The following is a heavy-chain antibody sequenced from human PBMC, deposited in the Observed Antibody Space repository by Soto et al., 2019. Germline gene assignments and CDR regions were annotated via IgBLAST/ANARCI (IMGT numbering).Heavy chain of an antibody. V-gene: IGHV3-33*01. CDR2: IWYDGSNK. CDR3: ARDSRDYDVWSGYYFYYYYYGMDV. D-gene: IGHD3-3*01. CDR1: GFTFSSYG. J-gene: IGHJ6*02. Sequence: QVQLVESGGGVVQPGRSLRLSCAASGFTFSSYGMHWVRQARGKGLEWVAVIWYDGSNKYYADSVKGRFTISRDNSKNTLYLQMNSLRAEDTAVYYCARDSRDYDVWSGYYFYYYYYGMDVWGQGTTVTVSS.